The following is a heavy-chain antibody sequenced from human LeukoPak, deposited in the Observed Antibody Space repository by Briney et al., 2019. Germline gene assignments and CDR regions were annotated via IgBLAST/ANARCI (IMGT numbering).Heavy chain of an antibody. D-gene: IGHD6-19*01. CDR3: ARAYKDRSLAGKKEFFQH. CDR2: ISWNSGTI. J-gene: IGHJ1*01. V-gene: IGHV3-9*01. Sequence: SLRLSCAASGFTFDNYAMHWVRQVPGKGLEWISLISWNSGTIGYADSVKGRFTISRDNANNFLYLQMNSLRAEDTALYYCARAYKDRSLAGKKEFFQHWGQGTLVTVSS. CDR1: GFTFDNYA.